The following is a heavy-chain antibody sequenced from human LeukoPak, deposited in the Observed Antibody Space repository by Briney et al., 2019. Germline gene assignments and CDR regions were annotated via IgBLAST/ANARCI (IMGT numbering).Heavy chain of an antibody. CDR2: ISYDGSNK. J-gene: IGHJ4*02. CDR1: GFTFTSYA. D-gene: IGHD3-22*01. CDR3: ARDEGYYDSSGYYFLRFYFDY. Sequence: PGGSLRLSCAASGFTFTSYAMSWVRQAPGKGLEWVAVISYDGSNKYYADSVKGRFTISRDNSKNTLYLQMNSLRAEDTAVYYCARDEGYYDSSGYYFLRFYFDYWGQGTLVTVSS. V-gene: IGHV3-30*04.